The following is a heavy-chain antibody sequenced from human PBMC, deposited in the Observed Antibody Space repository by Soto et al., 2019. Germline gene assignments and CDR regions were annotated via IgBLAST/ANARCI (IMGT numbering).Heavy chain of an antibody. CDR1: GLRFSTYW. D-gene: IGHD7-27*01. Sequence: EGQLLGSGGGLVQPGGSLRLSCVASGLRFSTYWMNWVRQPPGMGLEWVAKIDPDGGVGTYVDSVKGRFTTSRDNAMNSVYLQMNSLRADDTAMYFCAGWGEHDANVWGQGILVTVSA. CDR3: AGWGEHDANV. V-gene: IGHV3-7*03. J-gene: IGHJ4*02. CDR2: IDPDGGVG.